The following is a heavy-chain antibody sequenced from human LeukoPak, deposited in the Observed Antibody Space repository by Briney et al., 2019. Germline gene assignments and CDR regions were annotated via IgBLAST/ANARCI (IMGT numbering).Heavy chain of an antibody. Sequence: PSETLSLTCAVYGGSFSGYYWSWIRQPPGKGLEWIGEINHSGSTNYNPSLKSRVTISVDTSKNQFSLKLSSVTAADTAVYYCASPSRYYYYYGMDVWGKGTPVTVSS. J-gene: IGHJ6*04. CDR1: GGSFSGYY. CDR3: ASPSRYYYYYGMDV. CDR2: INHSGST. V-gene: IGHV4-34*01.